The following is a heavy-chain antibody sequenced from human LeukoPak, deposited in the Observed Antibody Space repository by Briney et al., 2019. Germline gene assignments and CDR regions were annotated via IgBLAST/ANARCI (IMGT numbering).Heavy chain of an antibody. CDR1: AFTSKSYV. CDR3: ARDQAPGIAVAGTGYYYGMDV. CDR2: ISYDGNSK. Sequence: PGGSLRLSCAASAFTSKSYVLHWVRQAPGKGLEWVAVISYDGNSKSYADSAKGRFTISRDNSKNTLYLQMNSLRAEDTAVYYCARDQAPGIAVAGTGYYYGMDVWGQGTTVTVSS. J-gene: IGHJ6*02. D-gene: IGHD6-19*01. V-gene: IGHV3-30-3*01.